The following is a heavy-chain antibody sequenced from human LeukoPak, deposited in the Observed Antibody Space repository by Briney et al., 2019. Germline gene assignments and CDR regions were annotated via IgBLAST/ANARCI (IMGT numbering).Heavy chain of an antibody. CDR3: ARDPYSSSGH. D-gene: IGHD6-6*01. Sequence: PSETLSLTCTVSGYSISSGYYWGWIRQPPGKGLEWIGSIFHSGSTYKSPSLKSRVTMSVDTSKNQFSLKLSSVTAADTAVYFCARDPYSSSGHWGQGTLVTVSS. J-gene: IGHJ1*01. CDR2: IFHSGST. V-gene: IGHV4-38-2*02. CDR1: GYSISSGYY.